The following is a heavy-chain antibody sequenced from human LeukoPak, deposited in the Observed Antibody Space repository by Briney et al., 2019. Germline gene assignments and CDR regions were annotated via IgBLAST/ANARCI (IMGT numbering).Heavy chain of an antibody. Sequence: SETLSLTCTVSGGSINSYSWSWIRQPPGKGLEWIGYFYYTGSTNYNPSLKSRVTISVDTSKNQFSLKLSSVTAADTAVYYCARDRSYGDYYYYYGMDVWGQGTTVTVSS. CDR1: GGSINSYS. V-gene: IGHV4-59*12. J-gene: IGHJ6*02. CDR2: FYYTGST. D-gene: IGHD4-17*01. CDR3: ARDRSYGDYYYYYGMDV.